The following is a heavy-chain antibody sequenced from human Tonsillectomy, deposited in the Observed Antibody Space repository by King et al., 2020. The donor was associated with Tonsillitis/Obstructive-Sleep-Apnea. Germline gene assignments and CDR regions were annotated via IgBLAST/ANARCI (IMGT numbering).Heavy chain of an antibody. CDR1: GDSITSSSYY. Sequence: LQLQESGPGLVKPSETLSLSCTVSGDSITSSSYYWAWIRQPPGKGLEWIGSMYYSGSTYYKPSLKSRVTISVDTSKNQFSLRLSSVTAADMAVYYYATTGGRGAFGIWGQGTVVTVSS. CDR2: MYYSGST. J-gene: IGHJ3*02. V-gene: IGHV4-39*01. D-gene: IGHD3-10*01. CDR3: ATTGGRGAFGI.